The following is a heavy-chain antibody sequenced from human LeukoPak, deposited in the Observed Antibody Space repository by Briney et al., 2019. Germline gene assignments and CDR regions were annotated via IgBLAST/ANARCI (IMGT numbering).Heavy chain of an antibody. CDR3: ARVRIAAAEGAFDI. Sequence: GASVKVSCKASGYTFTGYYMHWVRQAPGQGLEWMGWINPNSGGTNYAQKFQGWVTMTRDTSISTAYMELSRLRSDDTAVYYCARVRIAAAEGAFDIWGQGTMVTVSS. V-gene: IGHV1-2*04. CDR2: INPNSGGT. D-gene: IGHD6-13*01. J-gene: IGHJ3*02. CDR1: GYTFTGYY.